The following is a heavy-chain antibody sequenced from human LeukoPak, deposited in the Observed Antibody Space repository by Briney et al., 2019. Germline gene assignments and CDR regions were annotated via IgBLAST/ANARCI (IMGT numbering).Heavy chain of an antibody. CDR1: GFSFSSYW. V-gene: IGHV3-30*02. D-gene: IGHD2-21*02. CDR2: IRYDGSNK. Sequence: GGSLRLSCEASGFSFSSYWMTWVRQPPGKGLEWVAFIRYDGSNKYYADSVKGRFTISRDNSKNTLYLQMNSLRAEDTAVYYCARDSPSADCGGDCYYYYYYMDVWGKGTTVTISS. CDR3: ARDSPSADCGGDCYYYYYYMDV. J-gene: IGHJ6*03.